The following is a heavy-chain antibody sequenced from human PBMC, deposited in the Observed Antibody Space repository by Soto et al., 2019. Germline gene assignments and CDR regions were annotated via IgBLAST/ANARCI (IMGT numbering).Heavy chain of an antibody. Sequence: SETLSLTCTVSGGSISSYYWSWIRQPPGKGLEWIGYIYYSGSTNYNPSLKSRVTISVDTSKNQFSLKLSSVTAEDTALYYCAKDIYDFWSGQLKGFDPWGQGTLVTVSS. CDR2: IYYSGST. CDR1: GGSISSYY. CDR3: AKDIYDFWSGQLKGFDP. D-gene: IGHD3-3*01. J-gene: IGHJ5*02. V-gene: IGHV4-59*01.